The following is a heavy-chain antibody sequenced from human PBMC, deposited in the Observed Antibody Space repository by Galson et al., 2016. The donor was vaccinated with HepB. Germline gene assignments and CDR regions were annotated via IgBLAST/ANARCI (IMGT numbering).Heavy chain of an antibody. V-gene: IGHV4-59*01. D-gene: IGHD3-10*01. CDR1: GGSMGGH. CDR3: ARDPGWHHRWFGP. J-gene: IGHJ6*02. CDR2: IHDSGNT. Sequence: ETLSLTCTVSGGSMGGHWTWIRQPPGKGLEWIGYIHDSGNTAYNPSLESRVIISIDTSKSQFSLKMSAVTAADTALYYCARDPGWHHRWFGPWGRGTTVTVSS.